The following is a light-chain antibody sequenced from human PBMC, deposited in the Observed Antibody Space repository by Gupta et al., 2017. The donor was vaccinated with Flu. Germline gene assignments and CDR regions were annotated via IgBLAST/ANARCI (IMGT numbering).Light chain of an antibody. Sequence: DIVMTQSPLSLPVTPGAPASISCRSSQSLLHNNGNNYLDWYLQKPGQSPQLLIYLGSNRASGVPDRFSGSGSGTDFTLKISRVEAEDVGVYYCMQALQTPRTFGQGTKVEIK. J-gene: IGKJ1*01. CDR3: MQALQTPRT. CDR1: QSLLHNNGNNY. CDR2: LGS. V-gene: IGKV2-28*01.